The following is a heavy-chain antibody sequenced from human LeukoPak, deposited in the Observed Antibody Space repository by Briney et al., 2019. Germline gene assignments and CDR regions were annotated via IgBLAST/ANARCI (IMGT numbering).Heavy chain of an antibody. CDR3: AFRPLGDCSSSTCYAFDY. CDR2: ISSSGSTT. J-gene: IGHJ4*02. D-gene: IGHD2-2*01. CDR1: GFTFSYYR. V-gene: IGHV3-48*02. Sequence: TGGSLRVSCAGSGFTFSYYRMNWVLEAPGKGQQWVSYISSSGSTTYYADSVKGRFTVSRDNAKNSLYLQMNSLRDEDTAVYYCAFRPLGDCSSSTCYAFDYWGRGTLVTVSS.